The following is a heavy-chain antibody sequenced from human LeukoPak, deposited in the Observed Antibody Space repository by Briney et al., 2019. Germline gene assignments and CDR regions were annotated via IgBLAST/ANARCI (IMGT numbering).Heavy chain of an antibody. D-gene: IGHD6-13*01. J-gene: IGHJ4*02. Sequence: SETLSLTCAVSGDSISSGGYSWNWIRQPPGKGLEWIGYIYHSGSTYYNPSLKSRVTISVDRSKNQFSLKLSSVTAADTAVYYCARVGYSSSWYFDYWGQGTLVTVSS. CDR1: GDSISSGGYS. V-gene: IGHV4-30-2*01. CDR2: IYHSGST. CDR3: ARVGYSSSWYFDY.